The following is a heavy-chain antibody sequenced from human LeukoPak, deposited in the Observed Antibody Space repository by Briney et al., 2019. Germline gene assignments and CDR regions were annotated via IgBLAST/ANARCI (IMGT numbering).Heavy chain of an antibody. D-gene: IGHD6-19*01. CDR3: ARGSCSSGWTDFDY. Sequence: GGSLRLSCAASGFTVSSNCMSWVRQAPGKGLEWVSVIYSGGSTYYADPVKGRFTISRDNSKNTLYLQMNSLRAEDTAVYYCARGSCSSGWTDFDYWGQGALVTVSS. CDR2: IYSGGST. J-gene: IGHJ4*02. V-gene: IGHV3-53*01. CDR1: GFTVSSNC.